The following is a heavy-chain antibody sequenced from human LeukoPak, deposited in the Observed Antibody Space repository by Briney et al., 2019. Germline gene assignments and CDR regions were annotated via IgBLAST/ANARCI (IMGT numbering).Heavy chain of an antibody. Sequence: ASVKVSCKASGYTFTSYDINCVRQATGQGLEWMGWMNPNSGNTGYAQKFQGRVTMTRNTSISTAYMELSSLRSEDTAVYYCARGIRSRRGSSRGNWFDPWGQGTLVTVSS. CDR3: ARGIRSRRGSSRGNWFDP. CDR2: MNPNSGNT. CDR1: GYTFTSYD. V-gene: IGHV1-8*01. D-gene: IGHD6-6*01. J-gene: IGHJ5*02.